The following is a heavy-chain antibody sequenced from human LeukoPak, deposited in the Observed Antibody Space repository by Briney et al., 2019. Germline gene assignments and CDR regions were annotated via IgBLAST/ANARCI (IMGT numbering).Heavy chain of an antibody. J-gene: IGHJ4*02. V-gene: IGHV1-2*02. CDR1: GYSFTGYY. Sequence: ASVNVSCKASGYSFTGYYMHWVRQAPGQGLEWMGWINPNSGGTNYAQKFQGRVTMTRDTSISTAYMELSRLRSDDTAVYYCARLIAPRQLVLTVATDPDYWGQGTLVTVSS. CDR2: INPNSGGT. D-gene: IGHD6-13*01. CDR3: ARLIAPRQLVLTVATDPDY.